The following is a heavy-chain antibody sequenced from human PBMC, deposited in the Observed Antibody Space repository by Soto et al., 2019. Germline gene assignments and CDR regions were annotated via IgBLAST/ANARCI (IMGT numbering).Heavy chain of an antibody. J-gene: IGHJ4*02. V-gene: IGHV3-48*01. CDR1: GFTFSSYS. CDR2: ISSSSSTI. CDR3: ARDKGRSPVDY. D-gene: IGHD2-15*01. Sequence: GGSLRLSWAASGFTFSSYSMNWVRQAPGKGLEWVSYISSSSSTIYYADSVKGRFTISRDNAKNSLYLQMNSLRAEDTAVYYCARDKGRSPVDYWGQGTLVTVSS.